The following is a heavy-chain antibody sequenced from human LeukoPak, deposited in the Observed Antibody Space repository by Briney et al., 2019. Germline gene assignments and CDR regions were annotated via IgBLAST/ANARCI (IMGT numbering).Heavy chain of an antibody. J-gene: IGHJ3*02. D-gene: IGHD3-22*01. CDR2: IIPIFGTA. CDR1: GGTFSSYA. V-gene: IGHV1-69*06. Sequence: VASVKVSCKASGGTFSSYAISWVRQAPGQGLEWMGGIIPIFGTANYAQKFQGRVTITADKSTSTAYMELSSLRSEDTAVYYCASEAKYYYDSSGYVPDAFDIWGQGTMVTVSS. CDR3: ASEAKYYYDSSGYVPDAFDI.